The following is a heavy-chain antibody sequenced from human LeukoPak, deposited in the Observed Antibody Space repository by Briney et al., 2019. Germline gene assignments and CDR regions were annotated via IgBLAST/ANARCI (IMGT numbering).Heavy chain of an antibody. CDR3: ARDSVGATGAFDI. Sequence: PGRSPRLSCAASGFTFSSYGMHWVRQAPGKGLEWVAVISYDGSNKYYADSVKGRFTISRDNSKNTLYLQMNSLRAEDTAVYYCARDSVGATGAFDIWGQGTMVTVSS. D-gene: IGHD1-26*01. CDR2: ISYDGSNK. J-gene: IGHJ3*02. V-gene: IGHV3-30*03. CDR1: GFTFSSYG.